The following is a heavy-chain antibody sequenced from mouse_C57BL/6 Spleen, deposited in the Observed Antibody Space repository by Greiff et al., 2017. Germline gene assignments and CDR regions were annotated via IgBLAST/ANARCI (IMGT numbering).Heavy chain of an antibody. V-gene: IGHV1-85*01. J-gene: IGHJ4*01. CDR2: IYPRDGST. CDR3: ARGGLYDYDGYYAMDY. D-gene: IGHD2-4*01. Sequence: VQLQQSGPELVKPGASVKLSCKASGYTFTCYDINWVKQRPGQGLEWIGWIYPRDGSTKYNEKFKGKATLTVDTSSSTAYMELHSLTSEDSAVYCCARGGLYDYDGYYAMDYWGQGTSVTVSS. CDR1: GYTFTCYD.